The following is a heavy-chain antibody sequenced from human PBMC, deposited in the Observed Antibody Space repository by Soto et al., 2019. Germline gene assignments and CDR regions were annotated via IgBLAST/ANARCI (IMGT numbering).Heavy chain of an antibody. Sequence: PSETLSLTCAVYGGSFSGYYWSWIRQPPGKGLEWIGEINHSGSTNYNPSLKSRVTISVDTSKNQFSLKLSSVTAADTAVYYCASRLGYCSGGSCYVVGWFDPWGQGTLVTVSS. CDR2: INHSGST. J-gene: IGHJ5*02. CDR1: GGSFSGYY. D-gene: IGHD2-15*01. V-gene: IGHV4-34*01. CDR3: ASRLGYCSGGSCYVVGWFDP.